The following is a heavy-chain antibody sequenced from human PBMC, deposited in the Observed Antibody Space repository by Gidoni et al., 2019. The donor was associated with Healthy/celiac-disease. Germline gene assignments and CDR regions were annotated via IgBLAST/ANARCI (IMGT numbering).Heavy chain of an antibody. CDR1: GGSFSGSY. J-gene: IGHJ5*02. D-gene: IGHD3-9*01. CDR2: INHSGST. V-gene: IGHV4-34*01. CDR3: ARGRVHYDILTGYFRVWFDP. Sequence: QVQLQQWGAGLLQPSETLSLTCAVYGGSFSGSYWSWIRQPPGQGLEWIGEINHSGSTNYNPSLKSRVTISVDTSKNQFSLKLSSVTAADTAVYYCARGRVHYDILTGYFRVWFDPWGQGTLVTVSS.